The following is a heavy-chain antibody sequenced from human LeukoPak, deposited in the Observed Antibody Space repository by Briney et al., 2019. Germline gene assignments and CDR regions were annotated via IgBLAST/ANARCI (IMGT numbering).Heavy chain of an antibody. CDR3: ARDRAFPNDVFDI. CDR2: ISGSGGST. D-gene: IGHD3-3*02. CDR1: RFTFSTYA. V-gene: IGHV3-23*01. J-gene: IGHJ3*02. Sequence: GGSLRLSCAASRFTFSTYAMSWVRQAPGKGLEWVSTISGSGGSTYYADSVKGRFTISRDNSKNTLYLQINSLRAEDTALYYCARDRAFPNDVFDIWGQGTMVTVSS.